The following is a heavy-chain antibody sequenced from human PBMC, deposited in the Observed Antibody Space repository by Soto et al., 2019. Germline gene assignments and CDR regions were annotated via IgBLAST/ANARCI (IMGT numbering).Heavy chain of an antibody. V-gene: IGHV3-23*01. D-gene: IGHD2-8*01. CDR3: AKLHSTNDY. Sequence: GGSLRLSCAACGFAFSSYAMSWVRQAPGKGLEWVSAISGSGGSTYYADSVKGRFTISRDNSNNTLYLQMKSLRADDTAVYYCAKLHSTNDYWGQGTLVTVSS. J-gene: IGHJ4*02. CDR2: ISGSGGST. CDR1: GFAFSSYA.